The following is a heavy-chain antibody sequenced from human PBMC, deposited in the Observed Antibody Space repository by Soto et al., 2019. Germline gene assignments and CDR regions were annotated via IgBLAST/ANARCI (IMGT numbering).Heavy chain of an antibody. CDR3: ARDLTPADY. Sequence: QVQLVQSGAEVKKPGASVKVSCKASGYTFTSYGISWVRQAPGQGLEWMGWISAYNGNTNYAQKLXGTVTMTTATSTRTAYMKLRSLRSDDTAVYYCARDLTPADYWGLGTLVTVSS. D-gene: IGHD7-27*01. CDR1: GYTFTSYG. CDR2: ISAYNGNT. J-gene: IGHJ4*02. V-gene: IGHV1-18*01.